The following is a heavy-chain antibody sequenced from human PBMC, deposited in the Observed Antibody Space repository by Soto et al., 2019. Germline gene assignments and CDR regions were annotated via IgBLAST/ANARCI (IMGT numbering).Heavy chain of an antibody. CDR3: AKKVGYNGYDPSDY. CDR2: ISGSGGST. CDR1: GFTFSSYA. D-gene: IGHD5-12*01. J-gene: IGHJ4*02. V-gene: IGHV3-23*01. Sequence: PGGSLRLSCAASGFTFSSYAMSWVRQAPGKGLEWVSAISGSGGSTYYADSVKDRFTISRDNSKNTLYLQMNSLRAEDTAVYYCAKKVGYNGYDPSDYWGQGTLVTVSS.